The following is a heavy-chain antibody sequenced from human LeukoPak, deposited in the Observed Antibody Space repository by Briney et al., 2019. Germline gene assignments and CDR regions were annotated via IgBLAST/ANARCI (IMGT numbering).Heavy chain of an antibody. V-gene: IGHV3-21*01. D-gene: IGHD5-18*01. CDR2: ISSSSSYI. J-gene: IGHJ3*02. CDR3: ARVGDKLRIQLWPDAFDI. Sequence: GGSLRLSCAASGFTFSSYSMNWVRQAPGKGLEWVSSISSSSSYIYYADSMKGRFTISRDNAKNSLYLQMNSLRAEDTAVYYCARVGDKLRIQLWPDAFDIWGQGTMVTVSS. CDR1: GFTFSSYS.